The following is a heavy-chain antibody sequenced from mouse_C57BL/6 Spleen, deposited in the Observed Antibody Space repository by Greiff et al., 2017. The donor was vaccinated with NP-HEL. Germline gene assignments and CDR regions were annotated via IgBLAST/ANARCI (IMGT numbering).Heavy chain of an antibody. Sequence: EVKLMESGGGLVQPGGSLKLSCAASGFTFSDYGMAWVRQAPRKGPEWVAFISNLAYSIYYADTVTGRFTISRENAKNTLYLEMSRLRSEDTAMYYGARSHYYEYDDGFADWGQGTLVTVSA. D-gene: IGHD2-4*01. J-gene: IGHJ3*01. CDR1: GFTFSDYG. CDR3: ARSHYYEYDDGFAD. CDR2: ISNLAYSI. V-gene: IGHV5-15*01.